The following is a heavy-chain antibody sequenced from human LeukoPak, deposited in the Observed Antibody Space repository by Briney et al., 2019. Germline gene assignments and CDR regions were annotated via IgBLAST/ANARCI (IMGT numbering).Heavy chain of an antibody. J-gene: IGHJ4*02. CDR3: ARSYYYGSGSYYSFED. CDR1: GFTFSSYS. D-gene: IGHD3-10*01. Sequence: GGSLRLSCAASGFTFSSYSMNWVRQAPGKGLEWVSSISSSSSYIYYADSVKGRFTISRDNAKNSLYLQMNSLRAEDTAVYYCARSYYYGSGSYYSFEDWGQGTLVTVSS. CDR2: ISSSSSYI. V-gene: IGHV3-21*01.